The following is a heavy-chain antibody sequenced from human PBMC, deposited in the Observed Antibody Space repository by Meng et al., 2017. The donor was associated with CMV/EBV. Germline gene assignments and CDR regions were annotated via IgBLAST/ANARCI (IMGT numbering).Heavy chain of an antibody. CDR1: GGTFSSHA. J-gene: IGHJ4*02. CDR2: IIPIFGTA. CDR3: ARVGIGESIAARPILLSFDY. D-gene: IGHD6-6*01. Sequence: SVKVSCKASGGTFSSHAISWVRQAPGQGLEWMGGIIPIFGTANYAQKFQGRVTITTDESTSTAYMELSSLRSEDTAVYYCARVGIGESIAARPILLSFDYWGQGTLVTVSS. V-gene: IGHV1-69*05.